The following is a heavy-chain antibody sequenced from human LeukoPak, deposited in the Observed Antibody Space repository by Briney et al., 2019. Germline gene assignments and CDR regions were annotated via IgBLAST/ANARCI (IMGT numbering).Heavy chain of an antibody. CDR2: IYTSGST. CDR3: ARHVLYNWNDKAEIAFDI. V-gene: IGHV4-4*09. CDR1: GGSISSYY. D-gene: IGHD1-1*01. J-gene: IGHJ3*02. Sequence: SETLSLTCTVSGGSISSYYWSWIRQPPGKGLEWIGYIYTSGSTNYNPSLKSRVTISVDTSKNQFSLKLSSVTAADTAVYYCARHVLYNWNDKAEIAFDIWGQGTMVTVSS.